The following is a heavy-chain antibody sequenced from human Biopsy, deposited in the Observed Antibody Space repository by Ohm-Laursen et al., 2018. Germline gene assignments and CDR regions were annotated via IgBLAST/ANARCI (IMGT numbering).Heavy chain of an antibody. J-gene: IGHJ5*02. CDR1: GYNFLGYH. CDR3: AKPSGGVSTIGFDP. D-gene: IGHD5/OR15-5a*01. Sequence: SVKVSCKASGYNFLGYHLHWVRLAPGQGLEWMGWINPDTGETRYAPKFQGRLALNRDVSVNTGYLELSSLGSDDTAIYFCAKPSGGVSTIGFDPWGQGTQIIVS. CDR2: INPDTGET. V-gene: IGHV1-2*02.